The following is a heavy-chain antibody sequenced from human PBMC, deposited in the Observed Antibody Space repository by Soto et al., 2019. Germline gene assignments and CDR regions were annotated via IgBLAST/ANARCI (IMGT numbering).Heavy chain of an antibody. CDR1: GGSISSGGYY. D-gene: IGHD3-22*01. CDR2: TYYSGST. V-gene: IGHV4-31*03. J-gene: IGHJ5*02. Sequence: SETLSLTCTVSGGSISSGGYYWSWIRQHPGKGLEWIGYTYYSGSTYYNPSLKSRVTISVDTSKNQFSLKLSSVTAADTAVYYCARQHVVVTANRYESREYNWFDPWGQGTLVTVSS. CDR3: ARQHVVVTANRYESREYNWFDP.